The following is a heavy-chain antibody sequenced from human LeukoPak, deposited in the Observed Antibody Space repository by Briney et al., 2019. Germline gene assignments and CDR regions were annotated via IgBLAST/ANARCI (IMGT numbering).Heavy chain of an antibody. CDR1: GGSISSYY. V-gene: IGHV4-4*07. CDR2: IYTSEST. Sequence: SETLSLTCTVSGGSISSYYWSWIRQPAGKGLEWIGRIYTSESTNYNPSLKSRVTMSVDTSKNQFSLKLSSVTAADTAVYYCAREVGHYDFWSADEWRWFDPWGQGTLVTVSS. D-gene: IGHD3-3*01. J-gene: IGHJ5*02. CDR3: AREVGHYDFWSADEWRWFDP.